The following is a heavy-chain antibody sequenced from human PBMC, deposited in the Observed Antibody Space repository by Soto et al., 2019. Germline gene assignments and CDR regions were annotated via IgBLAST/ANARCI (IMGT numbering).Heavy chain of an antibody. V-gene: IGHV4-61*05. CDR2: IYYSGNT. Sequence: SETLSLTCIVSGGSISSSSYSWAWIRQPPGKGLEWIGSIYYSGNTNYNPSLKSRVTISVDSSKNQFSLKLGSVTAADTAVYYCARGDSSGWYYFDYWGQGTLVTVSS. CDR1: GGSISSSSYS. J-gene: IGHJ4*02. D-gene: IGHD6-19*01. CDR3: ARGDSSGWYYFDY.